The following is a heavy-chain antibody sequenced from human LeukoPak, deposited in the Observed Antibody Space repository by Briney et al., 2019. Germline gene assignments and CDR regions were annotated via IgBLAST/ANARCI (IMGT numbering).Heavy chain of an antibody. Sequence: NTSETLSLTCTVSGGSISGSTYYWGWIRQPPGKGLEWIGSIYHSGTTYYNPSLKSRVTISVDTSKNHFSLKLSSVTAADTAVYYCPINNYYDGSDFYSLDYWGQGTLVTVSS. V-gene: IGHV4-39*02. CDR2: IYHSGTT. J-gene: IGHJ4*02. CDR1: GGSISGSTYY. D-gene: IGHD3-22*01. CDR3: PINNYYDGSDFYSLDY.